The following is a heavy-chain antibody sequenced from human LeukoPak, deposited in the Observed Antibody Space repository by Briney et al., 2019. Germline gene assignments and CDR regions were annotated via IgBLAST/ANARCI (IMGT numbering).Heavy chain of an antibody. CDR2: ISSSSSTI. Sequence: PGGSLRLSCAASGFTFSSYSMNWVRQAPGKGLEWVSYISSSSSTIYYADSVKGRFTISRDNAKNSLYLQMNSLRAEDTAVYYCARVAHSGWTDFDYWGQGTLVTVSS. V-gene: IGHV3-48*04. D-gene: IGHD6-19*01. CDR3: ARVAHSGWTDFDY. CDR1: GFTFSSYS. J-gene: IGHJ4*02.